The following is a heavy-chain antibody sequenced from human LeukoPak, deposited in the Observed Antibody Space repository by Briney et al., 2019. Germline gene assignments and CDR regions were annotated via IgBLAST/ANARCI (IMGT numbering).Heavy chain of an antibody. CDR1: GGSFSGYY. J-gene: IGHJ5*02. V-gene: IGHV4-30-4*08. Sequence: SETLSLTCAVYGGSFSGYYWSWIRQPPGKGLEWIGYIYDSGSTYYNPSLKSRVTISVDTSKNHFSLNLSSVTAADTAMYYCARNTVTTEVWFDPWGQGTLVTVSS. D-gene: IGHD4-11*01. CDR2: IYDSGST. CDR3: ARNTVTTEVWFDP.